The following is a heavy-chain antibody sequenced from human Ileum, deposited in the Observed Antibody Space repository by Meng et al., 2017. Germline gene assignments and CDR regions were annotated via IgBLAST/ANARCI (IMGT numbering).Heavy chain of an antibody. CDR2: ISRDAGTT. D-gene: IGHD2/OR15-2a*01. CDR3: ARLLLLGIIDY. CDR1: GVTFTTYA. J-gene: IGHJ4*02. V-gene: IGHV3-23*04. Sequence: EVQLVESGGNLEQRGGSLRLSCAASGVTFTTYAMSWVRHGPGKGLEWLSAISRDAGTTYYADSVKGRFTISRDNSDNTLYLQMSSLTAADTALYYCARLLLLGIIDYWGQGTLVTVSS.